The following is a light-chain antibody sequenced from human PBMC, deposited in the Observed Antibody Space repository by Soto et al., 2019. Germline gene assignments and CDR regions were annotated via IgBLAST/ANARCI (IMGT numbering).Light chain of an antibody. CDR3: QSFDSSLSALV. Sequence: QSVLTQPPSVSGAPGQRVTISCTGSSSNIGAGLHVHWYQQLPGTAPKLLISGNNNRPSWVPDRFSGSKSGTSASLAITGLQAEDEADYYCQSFDSSLSALVFGTGTKVTVL. CDR2: GNN. V-gene: IGLV1-40*01. J-gene: IGLJ1*01. CDR1: SSNIGAGLH.